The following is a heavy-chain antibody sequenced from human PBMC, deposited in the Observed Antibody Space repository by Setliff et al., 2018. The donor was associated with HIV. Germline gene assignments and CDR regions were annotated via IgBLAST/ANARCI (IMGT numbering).Heavy chain of an antibody. CDR3: ATDSGVVPPRTLDI. CDR1: GGTFRKYA. J-gene: IGHJ3*02. Sequence: ASVKVSCKASGGTFRKYAISWVRQAPGQGLEWMGGIIPIFGIANYAQKFQDRVTITTDDSTSSVYMELSSLRSDDTATYYCATDSGVVPPRTLDIWGQGTVVTVSS. V-gene: IGHV1-69*05. D-gene: IGHD3-16*01. CDR2: IIPIFGIA.